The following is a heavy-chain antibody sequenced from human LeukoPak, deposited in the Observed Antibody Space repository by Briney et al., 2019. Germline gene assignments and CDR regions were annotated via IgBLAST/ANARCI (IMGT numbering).Heavy chain of an antibody. CDR1: GGSISTYY. J-gene: IGHJ6*03. V-gene: IGHV4-59*01. CDR3: ARETSQKGAHYMDV. CDR2: IYYSGST. D-gene: IGHD3-16*01. Sequence: SETLSLTCTVSGGSISTYYWSWIRQPPGRGLEWIGYIYYSGSTNYNPSLKSRVTISVDTSKNQFSLKLTSVTAADTAVYYCARETSQKGAHYMDVWGKGTTVTISS.